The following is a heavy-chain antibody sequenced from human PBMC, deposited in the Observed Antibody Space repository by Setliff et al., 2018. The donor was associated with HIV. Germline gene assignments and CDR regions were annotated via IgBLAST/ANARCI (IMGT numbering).Heavy chain of an antibody. CDR3: ASLRGEFDY. CDR1: GGSISSGNYY. V-gene: IGHV4-61*10. J-gene: IGHJ4*02. CDR2: IYSSGST. D-gene: IGHD3-16*01. Sequence: SETLSLTCTVSGGSISSGNYYWSWIRQPAGKGLEWIGHIYSSGSTSYNPSLKSRVTISVDTSKNQFSLKLSSVTAADTAVYYCASLRGEFDYWGQGTLVTVSS.